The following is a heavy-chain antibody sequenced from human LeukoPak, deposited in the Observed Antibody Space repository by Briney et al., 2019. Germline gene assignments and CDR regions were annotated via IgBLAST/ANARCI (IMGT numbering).Heavy chain of an antibody. CDR1: GFTFSYYS. CDR2: ISGSRSYI. CDR3: ARRAGAYSHPYDY. Sequence: SGGSLRLSCAASGFTFSYYSMNWVRQAPGKGLEWVSSISGSRSYIYYADSVKGRFTISRDNSKNTLYLQMNSLRAEDTAVYYCARRAGAYSHPYDYWGQGTLVTVSS. J-gene: IGHJ4*02. D-gene: IGHD4/OR15-4a*01. V-gene: IGHV3-21*04.